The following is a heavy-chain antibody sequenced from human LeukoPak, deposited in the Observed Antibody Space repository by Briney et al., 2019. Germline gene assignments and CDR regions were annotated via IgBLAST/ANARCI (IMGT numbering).Heavy chain of an antibody. V-gene: IGHV1-69*04. Sequence: ASVKVSCKASGGTFSSYAISWVRQAPGQGLEWMGRIIPILGIANYAQKFQGRVTMTRDTSTSTVYMELSSLRSEDTAVYYCARSSPHEFDYWGQGTLVTVSS. CDR2: IIPILGIA. CDR1: GGTFSSYA. D-gene: IGHD6-6*01. J-gene: IGHJ4*02. CDR3: ARSSPHEFDY.